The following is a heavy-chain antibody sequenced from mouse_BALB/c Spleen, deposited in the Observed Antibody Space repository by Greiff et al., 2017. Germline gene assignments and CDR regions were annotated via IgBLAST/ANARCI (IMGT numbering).Heavy chain of an antibody. J-gene: IGHJ3*01. CDR2: IDPETGGT. Sequence: QVQLKQSGAELVRPGASVTLSCKASGYTFTDYEMHWVKQTPVHGLEWIGAIDPETGGTAYNQKFKGKATLTADKSSSTAYMELRSLTSEDSAVYYCTRYYGSSDWFAYWGQGTLVTVAA. CDR3: TRYYGSSDWFAY. CDR1: GYTFTDYE. D-gene: IGHD1-1*01. V-gene: IGHV1-15*01.